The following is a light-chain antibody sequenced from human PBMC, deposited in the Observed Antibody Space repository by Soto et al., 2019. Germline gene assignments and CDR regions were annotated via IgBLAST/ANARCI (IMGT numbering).Light chain of an antibody. CDR3: SSYTSSSNLV. V-gene: IGLV2-14*01. J-gene: IGLJ2*01. CDR1: SSDVGSYNY. Sequence: QSALTQPASVSGSPGQAITISCTGTSSDVGSYNYVSWYQHHPGKAPNLMIYEVSNRPSGDSNRFSGSKSGNTASLTISGLQAEDEADYYCSSYTSSSNLVFGGGTKLTVL. CDR2: EVS.